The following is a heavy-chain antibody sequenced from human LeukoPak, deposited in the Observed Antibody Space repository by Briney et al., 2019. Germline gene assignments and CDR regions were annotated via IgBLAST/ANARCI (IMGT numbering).Heavy chain of an antibody. J-gene: IGHJ4*02. CDR2: INYSGST. CDR3: ARSRYSSSL. Sequence: SETLSLTCTVSGGSISSSNYYWGWIRQPPGKGLEWIGSINYSGSTYYNPSLKSRVTISVDTSKNQFSLKLSSVTAADTAVYYCARSRYSSSLWGQGTLVTVSS. V-gene: IGHV4-39*07. CDR1: GGSISSSNYY. D-gene: IGHD6-13*01.